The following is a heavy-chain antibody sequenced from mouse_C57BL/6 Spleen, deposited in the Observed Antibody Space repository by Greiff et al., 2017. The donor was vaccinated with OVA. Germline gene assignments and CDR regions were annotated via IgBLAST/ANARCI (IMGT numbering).Heavy chain of an antibody. V-gene: IGHV1-15*01. CDR2: IDPETGGT. CDR3: THDYGSSYWFAY. Sequence: VQLQQSGAELVRPGASVTLSCKASGYTFTDYEMHWVKQTPVHGLEWIGAIDPETGGTAYNQKFKGKAILTADKSSSTAYMELRSLTSEDSAVYYCTHDYGSSYWFAYWGQGTLVTVSA. CDR1: GYTFTDYE. D-gene: IGHD1-1*01. J-gene: IGHJ3*01.